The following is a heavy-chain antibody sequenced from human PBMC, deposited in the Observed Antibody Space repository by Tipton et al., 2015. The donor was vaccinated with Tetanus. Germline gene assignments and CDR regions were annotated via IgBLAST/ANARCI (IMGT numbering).Heavy chain of an antibody. J-gene: IGHJ6*02. D-gene: IGHD3-22*01. V-gene: IGHV1-2*02. CDR1: GYTFTGYY. CDR2: IDPNSGGT. Sequence: QLVQSGAEVKKPGASVKVSCKASGYTFTGYYIYWVRQAPGQGLEWMGWIDPNSGGTVYAQKFQGRVTMTRDTSVSTAYMELRSLRSDDTAVYYCARDRGDYIFYGMDVWGPGTTVTVS. CDR3: ARDRGDYIFYGMDV.